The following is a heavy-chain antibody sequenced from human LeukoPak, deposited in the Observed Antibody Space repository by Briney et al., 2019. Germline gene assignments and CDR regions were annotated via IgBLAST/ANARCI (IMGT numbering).Heavy chain of an antibody. CDR2: IGTAGDP. CDR3: VRDGGRGTMDV. Sequence: HPGGSLRLSCAASGFIFSKYDMHWVRQATGKGLEWVSTIGTAGDPFYPGSVKDRFTISRENAKNSLYLQMNSLRAGDTAVYYCVRDGGRGTMDVWGQGTTATVSS. V-gene: IGHV3-13*05. J-gene: IGHJ6*02. CDR1: GFIFSKYD. D-gene: IGHD2-15*01.